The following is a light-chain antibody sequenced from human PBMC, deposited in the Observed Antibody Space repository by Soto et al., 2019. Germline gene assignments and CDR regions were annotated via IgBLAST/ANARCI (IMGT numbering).Light chain of an antibody. CDR2: DTT. Sequence: QSVLTPPPSVTGAPGQRVTISCTGSHSDIGAGYGVHWYQQFPHSAPKLLIYDTTNRPSGVPDRFSGSRSGTSASLAITGLQAEDEADYYCQSFDSSRIGLLFGGGTKVTVL. J-gene: IGLJ2*01. CDR3: QSFDSSRIGLL. V-gene: IGLV1-40*01. CDR1: HSDIGAGYG.